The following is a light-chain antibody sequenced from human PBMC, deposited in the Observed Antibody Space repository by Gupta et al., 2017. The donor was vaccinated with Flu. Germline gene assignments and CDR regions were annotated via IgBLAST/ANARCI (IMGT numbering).Light chain of an antibody. CDR3: QQYDTYLAT. CDR1: QSNRDW. CDR2: MAS. V-gene: IGKV1-5*03. Sequence: GDRVTITCRASQSNRDWLAWYQQKPGKAPKLLIYMASTLETGVPARFSGSGYGTEFTLTISSLQPDDFATYYCQQYDTYLATFGQGTKLEIK. J-gene: IGKJ2*01.